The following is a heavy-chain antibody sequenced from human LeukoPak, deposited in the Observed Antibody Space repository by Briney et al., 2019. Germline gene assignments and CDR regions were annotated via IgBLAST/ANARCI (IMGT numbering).Heavy chain of an antibody. CDR2: IHPGDSQT. Sequence: PGESRKISCKGSGYSFISHWVGWVRQMPGKGLQWMGIIHPGDSQTKYSPSFQGQVTMSADKSISAAYLQWNSLKASDTAMYYCASPSYYNGSGSYSGAFDIWGQGTMVTVSS. V-gene: IGHV5-51*01. J-gene: IGHJ3*02. CDR3: ASPSYYNGSGSYSGAFDI. D-gene: IGHD3-10*01. CDR1: GYSFISHW.